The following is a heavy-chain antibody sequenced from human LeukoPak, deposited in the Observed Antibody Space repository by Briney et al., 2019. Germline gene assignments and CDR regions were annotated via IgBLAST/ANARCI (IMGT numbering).Heavy chain of an antibody. D-gene: IGHD2-21*01. J-gene: IGHJ3*02. CDR3: ASLRSYSDAFDI. CDR2: IYPGDSDT. CDR1: GYRFISYW. V-gene: IGHV5-51*01. Sequence: GESLKISCQGSGYRFISYWIGWVRQMPGKGLEWMGIIYPGDSDTRYSPSFQGQVTISADKSINTAYLQWSNLKASDTAMYYCASLRSYSDAFDIWGQGTMVTVSS.